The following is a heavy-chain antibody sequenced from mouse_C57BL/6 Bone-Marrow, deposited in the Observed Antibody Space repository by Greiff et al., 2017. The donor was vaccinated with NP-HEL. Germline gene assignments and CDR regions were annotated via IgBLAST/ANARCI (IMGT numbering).Heavy chain of an antibody. CDR3: TTGGSSPYAMDY. J-gene: IGHJ4*01. CDR1: GFNFTDDY. CDR2: IDPENGDT. D-gene: IGHD1-1*01. Sequence: VQLQQPGAELVRPGASVKLSCTVSGFNFTDDYMHWVKQRPVQGLEWIGWIDPENGDTEYASQFQGKATITADTSSNTAYLQLSSLTSEDTAVYYCTTGGSSPYAMDYWGQGTSVTVSS. V-gene: IGHV14-4*01.